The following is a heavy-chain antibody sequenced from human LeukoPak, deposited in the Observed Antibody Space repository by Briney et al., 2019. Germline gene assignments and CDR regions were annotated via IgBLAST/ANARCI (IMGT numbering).Heavy chain of an antibody. D-gene: IGHD4-17*01. V-gene: IGHV3-7*01. CDR3: ARVIDGAIDH. Sequence: PGGSLRLSCAASGFTFSLYSMTWVRQAPGKGLEWVANIAPDGSTQNYVDSLEGRFTISRDNPKNSLYLQMHSLRAEDAAVYYCARVIDGAIDHWGQGTLVTVSS. J-gene: IGHJ4*02. CDR2: IAPDGSTQ. CDR1: GFTFSLYS.